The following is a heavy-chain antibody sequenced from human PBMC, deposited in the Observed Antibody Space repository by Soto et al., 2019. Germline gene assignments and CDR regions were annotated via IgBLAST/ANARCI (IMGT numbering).Heavy chain of an antibody. J-gene: IGHJ4*02. D-gene: IGHD1-26*01. CDR3: ARLIGEGYSGTYGLDY. V-gene: IGHV1-69*06. CDR1: GGTFNNYA. Sequence: QVQLVQSGAEVKKPGSSVNVSCKTSGGTFNNYAISWVRQAPGQGLEWMGGIIPLFGTTHYAQKFQGRVTITAYKSTSTAYMELSSLRADDPAVYYCARLIGEGYSGTYGLDYWGQGTLVTVSS. CDR2: IIPLFGTT.